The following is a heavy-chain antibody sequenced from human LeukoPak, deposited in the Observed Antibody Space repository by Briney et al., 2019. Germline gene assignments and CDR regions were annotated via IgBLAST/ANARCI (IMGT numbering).Heavy chain of an antibody. CDR1: GFTFDDYA. D-gene: IGHD3-10*01. Sequence: GRSLRLSCAASGFTFDDYAMHWVRQAPGKGLEWVSGISWNSGSIGYADSVKGRFTISRDNAKSSLYLQMNSLRAEDTALYYCAKAGGPDYYYGMDVWGQGTTVTVSS. CDR2: ISWNSGSI. CDR3: AKAGGPDYYYGMDV. V-gene: IGHV3-9*01. J-gene: IGHJ6*02.